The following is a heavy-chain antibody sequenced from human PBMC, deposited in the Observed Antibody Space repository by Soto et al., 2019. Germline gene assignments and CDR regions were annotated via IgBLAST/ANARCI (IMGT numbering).Heavy chain of an antibody. D-gene: IGHD3-3*01. CDR3: ARDVLNDRYDSWSGYQLSPQGMDV. CDR1: GFTFSNAW. J-gene: IGHJ6*02. V-gene: IGHV3-15*01. CDR2: IKSKTDGGTT. Sequence: GGSLRLSCAVSGFTFSNAWMSWVRQAPGKGLEWVGRIKSKTDGGTTDSAAPVKGRFTISRDDSKNTLYLQMNSLRDEDTAVYYCARDVLNDRYDSWSGYQLSPQGMDVWGQGTTVTVSS.